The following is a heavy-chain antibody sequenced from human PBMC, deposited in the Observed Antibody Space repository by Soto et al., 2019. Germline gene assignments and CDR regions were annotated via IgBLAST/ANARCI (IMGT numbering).Heavy chain of an antibody. Sequence: LSLTCTVSGGSISSSSYYWGWIRQPPGKGLEWIGSIYYSGSTYYNPSLKSRVTISVDTSKNQFSLKLSSVTAADTAVYYCARQQRITIFVVVRANWFDPWGQGTLVTVSS. CDR2: IYYSGST. CDR3: ARQQRITIFVVVRANWFDP. J-gene: IGHJ5*02. D-gene: IGHD3-3*01. V-gene: IGHV4-39*01. CDR1: GGSISSSSYY.